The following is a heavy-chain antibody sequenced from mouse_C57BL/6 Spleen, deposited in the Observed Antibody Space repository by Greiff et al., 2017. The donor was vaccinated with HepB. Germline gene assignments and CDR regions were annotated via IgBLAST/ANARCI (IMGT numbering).Heavy chain of an antibody. V-gene: IGHV1-9*01. CDR3: ARHTHYYGSSPAWFAY. CDR2: ILPGSGST. J-gene: IGHJ3*01. Sequence: LQESGAELMKPGASVKLSCKATGYTFTGYWIEWVKQRPGHGLEWIGEILPGSGSTNYNEKFKGKATFTADTSSNTAYMQLSSLTTEDSAIYYCARHTHYYGSSPAWFAYWGQGTLVTVSA. D-gene: IGHD1-1*01. CDR1: GYTFTGYW.